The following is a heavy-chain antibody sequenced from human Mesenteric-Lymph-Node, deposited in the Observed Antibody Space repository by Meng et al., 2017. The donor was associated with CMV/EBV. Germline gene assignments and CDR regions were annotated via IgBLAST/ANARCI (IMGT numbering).Heavy chain of an antibody. CDR2: INHSGRT. D-gene: IGHD3-9*01. Sequence: VQLRQWGAGLLKPSETLSVKCAVYGGSLSGYYWNWIRQSSEKGLEWIGEINHSGRTTYNPSFTSRIIISVDTSTNQISLNMSSVTAADTAVYYCARGSSYDILTGYFDYWGQGALVTVSS. V-gene: IGHV4-34*01. CDR3: ARGSSYDILTGYFDY. CDR1: GGSLSGYY. J-gene: IGHJ4*02.